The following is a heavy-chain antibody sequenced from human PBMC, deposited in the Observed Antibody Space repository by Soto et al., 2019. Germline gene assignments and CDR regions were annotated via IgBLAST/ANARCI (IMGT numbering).Heavy chain of an antibody. CDR3: ARVNFWSGYCLDY. Sequence: KPSETLSLTCTVSGGSISSGDYYWSWIRQPPGKGLEWIGYIYYSGSTYYNPSLKSRVTISVDTSKNQFSLKLSSVTAADTAVYYCARVNFWSGYCLDYWGQGTLVTVSS. CDR2: IYYSGST. J-gene: IGHJ4*02. D-gene: IGHD3-3*01. CDR1: GGSISSGDYY. V-gene: IGHV4-30-4*01.